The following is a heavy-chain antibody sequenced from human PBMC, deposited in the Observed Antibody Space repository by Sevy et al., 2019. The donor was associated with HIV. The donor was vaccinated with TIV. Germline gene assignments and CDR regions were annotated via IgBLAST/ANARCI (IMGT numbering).Heavy chain of an antibody. Sequence: GGSLRLSCAASGFTFSSYWMHWVRQAPGKGLVWVSRIKSDGSSTNYADSVKGRFTISRDNAKNTLYVQMNSLRGEDTAVYYCARGSRTSYCHNGMDVWGQGTAVTVS. D-gene: IGHD3-10*01. CDR3: ARGSRTSYCHNGMDV. CDR2: IKSDGSST. J-gene: IGHJ6*02. CDR1: GFTFSSYW. V-gene: IGHV3-74*01.